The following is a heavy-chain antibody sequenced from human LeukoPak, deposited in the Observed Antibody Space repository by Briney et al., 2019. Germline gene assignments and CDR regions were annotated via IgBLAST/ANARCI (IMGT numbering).Heavy chain of an antibody. Sequence: SRTLSLTCTVSGGSISSYYWSWIRQPAGKGLEWIGRIYISGSTNYNPSLKSRVTMSVDTSKNQFSLKLSSVTAAETAVYYCARDRGTWNDDGFDYWGQGTLVTVSS. CDR1: GGSISSYY. J-gene: IGHJ4*02. V-gene: IGHV4-4*07. D-gene: IGHD1-1*01. CDR3: ARDRGTWNDDGFDY. CDR2: IYISGST.